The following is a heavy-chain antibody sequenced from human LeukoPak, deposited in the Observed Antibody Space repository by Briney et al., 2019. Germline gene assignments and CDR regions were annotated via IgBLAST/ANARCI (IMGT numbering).Heavy chain of an antibody. CDR3: ARDSGSYYDAFDI. CDR2: IYSGGSGGST. CDR1: GFTVSSNY. J-gene: IGHJ3*02. V-gene: IGHV3-53*01. Sequence: GSLRLSCAASGFTVSSNYMSWVRQAPGKGLGWVSVIYSGGSGGSTYYADSVKGRFTISRDNSKNTLYLQMNSLRAEDTAVYYCARDSGSYYDAFDIWGQGTMVTVSS. D-gene: IGHD1-26*01.